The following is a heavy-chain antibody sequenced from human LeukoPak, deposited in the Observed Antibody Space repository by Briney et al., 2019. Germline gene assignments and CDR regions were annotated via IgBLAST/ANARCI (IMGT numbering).Heavy chain of an antibody. CDR2: IYPGDSDA. CDR3: ARLMGGSSNYAPFDY. CDR1: GYSFTSYW. J-gene: IGHJ4*02. V-gene: IGHV5-51*01. D-gene: IGHD4-11*01. Sequence: GESQKISCKGSGYSFTSYWIGWVRQMPGKGLEWMEIIYPGDSDARYSPSFQGQVTISADKSISTAYLQWSSLKASDTAMYYCARLMGGSSNYAPFDYWGQGTLVTVSS.